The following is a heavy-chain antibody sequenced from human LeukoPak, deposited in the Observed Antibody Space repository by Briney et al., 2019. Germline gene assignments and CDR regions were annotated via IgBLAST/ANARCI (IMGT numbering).Heavy chain of an antibody. V-gene: IGHV6-1*01. Sequence: SQTLSLTCPISGDSVSNNSAAWNWIRQSPSRGLEWLGRTYYRSKWYNDYAVSVTSRITISPDTSKNQFSLQLKSVTPEDTAVYYCARGRSWGESGFDYWGQGTLVTVSS. CDR3: ARGRSWGESGFDY. D-gene: IGHD6-13*01. CDR2: TYYRSKWYN. J-gene: IGHJ4*02. CDR1: GDSVSNNSAA.